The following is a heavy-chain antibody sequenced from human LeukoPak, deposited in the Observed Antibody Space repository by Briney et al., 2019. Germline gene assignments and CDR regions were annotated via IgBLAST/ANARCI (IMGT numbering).Heavy chain of an antibody. D-gene: IGHD3-16*01. Sequence: PGGSLRLSCAASGFTFNSYWMHWVRQAPGKGLEWVANIRQDGSEKYYVDSVKGRFTISRDKAKNSLYLQMNSLRAEDTAVYYCARGTPFGGYWGQGTLVTVSS. CDR1: GFTFNSYW. CDR2: IRQDGSEK. V-gene: IGHV3-7*03. J-gene: IGHJ4*02. CDR3: ARGTPFGGY.